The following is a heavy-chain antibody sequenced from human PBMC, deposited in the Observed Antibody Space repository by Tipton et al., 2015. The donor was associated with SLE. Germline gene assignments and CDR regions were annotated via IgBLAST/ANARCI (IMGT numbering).Heavy chain of an antibody. J-gene: IGHJ6*02. CDR2: VYYSGGT. V-gene: IGHV4-59*12. CDR3: ARFRDENYYYAMDV. Sequence: TLSLTCTISGDSISSYYWNWIRQPPGKGLEWLGYVYYSGGTNYNPSLKSRVTISMDSSKSQFSLKLNSVTAADTAVYYCARFRDENYYYAMDVWGQGTTITVSS. CDR1: GDSISSYY.